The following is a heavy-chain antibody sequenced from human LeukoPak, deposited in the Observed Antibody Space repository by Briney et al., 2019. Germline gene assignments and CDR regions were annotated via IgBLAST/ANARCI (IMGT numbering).Heavy chain of an antibody. CDR2: INPNSGGT. CDR1: GYTFTGYY. Sequence: ASVNVSCKASGYTFTGYYMHWVGQAPGQGLEWMGWINPNSGGTNYAQKFQGRVTMTRDTSIIVYMDLSRLRSDDTAVYYCARGAHYHDSSDGYDYWGQGTLVTVSS. CDR3: ARGAHYHDSSDGYDY. J-gene: IGHJ4*02. D-gene: IGHD3-22*01. V-gene: IGHV1-2*02.